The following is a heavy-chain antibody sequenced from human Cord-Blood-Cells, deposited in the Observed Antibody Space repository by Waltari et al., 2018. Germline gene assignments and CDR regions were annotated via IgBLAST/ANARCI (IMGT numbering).Heavy chain of an antibody. J-gene: IGHJ4*02. CDR2: ISYDGSNK. CDR3: ARDPYVWGSYRLYYFDY. D-gene: IGHD3-16*02. V-gene: IGHV3-30-3*01. Sequence: QVQLVESGGGVVQPGRYLRLSCAAYGFTFSSYALHRVRQAPGKGLEWVAVISYDGSNKYYADSVKGRFTISRDNSKNTLYLQMNSLRAEDTAVYYCARDPYVWGSYRLYYFDYWGQGTLVTVSS. CDR1: GFTFSSYA.